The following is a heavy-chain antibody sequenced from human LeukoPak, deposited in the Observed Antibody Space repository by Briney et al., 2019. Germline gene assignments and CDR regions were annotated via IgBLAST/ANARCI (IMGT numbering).Heavy chain of an antibody. D-gene: IGHD3-10*01. Sequence: SAKVSCKASGGTFSGYAISWVRQAPGQGLEWMGGIIPIFGTANYAQKFQGRVTITADESTSTAYMELSSLRSEDTAVYYCARDQRFGEFRFYYWGQGTLVTVSS. CDR1: GGTFSGYA. V-gene: IGHV1-69*13. CDR2: IIPIFGTA. J-gene: IGHJ4*02. CDR3: ARDQRFGEFRFYY.